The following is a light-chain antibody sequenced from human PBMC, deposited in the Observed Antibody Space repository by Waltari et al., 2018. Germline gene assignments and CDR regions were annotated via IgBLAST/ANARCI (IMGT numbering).Light chain of an antibody. Sequence: EIVLTQSPGTLSLSPGERATISCRASQSLSVAYLAWYQQRSGQAPRLLIFGASYRATGIPDRFSGSGSGTDFTLTISRLEPEDFALYYCQQYDTSPGSFGQGTKLEIK. CDR1: QSLSVAY. V-gene: IGKV3-20*01. J-gene: IGKJ2*01. CDR2: GAS. CDR3: QQYDTSPGS.